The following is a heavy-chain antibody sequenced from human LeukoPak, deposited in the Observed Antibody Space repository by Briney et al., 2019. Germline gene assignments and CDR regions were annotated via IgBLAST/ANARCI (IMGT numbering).Heavy chain of an antibody. CDR3: AKERYSSSWYWGGAFDI. Sequence: GGSLRLSCAASGFSFSSDNMNWVRQAPGKGLEWVSYISSSGSTIYYADSVKGRFTISRDNAKNSLYLQMNSLRAEDTAVYYCAKERYSSSWYWGGAFDIWGQGTMVTVSS. J-gene: IGHJ3*02. CDR2: ISSSGSTI. D-gene: IGHD6-13*01. CDR1: GFSFSSDN. V-gene: IGHV3-48*04.